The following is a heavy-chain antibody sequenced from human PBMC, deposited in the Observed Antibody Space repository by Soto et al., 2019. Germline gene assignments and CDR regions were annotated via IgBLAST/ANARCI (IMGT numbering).Heavy chain of an antibody. J-gene: IGHJ4*02. CDR3: AREEISYNWNYRVFDY. CDR2: ISSSSSYI. D-gene: IGHD1-7*01. Sequence: EVQLVESGGGLVKPGGSLRLSCAASGFTFSSYSMNWVRQAPGKGLEWVSSISSSSSYIYYADSVKGRFTISRDNAKNSLYLQMNSLIAEDTAVYYCAREEISYNWNYRVFDYWGQGTLVTVSS. V-gene: IGHV3-21*01. CDR1: GFTFSSYS.